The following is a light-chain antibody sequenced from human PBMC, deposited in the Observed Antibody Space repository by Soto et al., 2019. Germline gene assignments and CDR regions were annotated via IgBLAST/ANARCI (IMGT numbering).Light chain of an antibody. Sequence: EIVMTQSPATLSVSPGERATLSCRASQGIGVTLAWYQQKPGQTPRLLIYNAVTRATGVPARFSGSGSGTDFTLTINSLQSEDFAVYYCQRYNDWPLTFGGGPKVDIK. CDR2: NAV. J-gene: IGKJ4*01. V-gene: IGKV3-15*01. CDR1: QGIGVT. CDR3: QRYNDWPLT.